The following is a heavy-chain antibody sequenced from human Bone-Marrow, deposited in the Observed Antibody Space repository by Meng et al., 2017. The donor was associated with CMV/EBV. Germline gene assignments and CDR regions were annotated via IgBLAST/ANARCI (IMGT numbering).Heavy chain of an antibody. CDR1: GGSFSGYY. CDR3: ARWASGSRHFDY. Sequence: AETRSLTCGVYGGSFSGYYWSWIRQPPGKGLEWIGEINHSGSTNYNPSLESRVTISVDTSKNQFFLQLTSVSAADTAVYYCARWASGSRHFDYWGQGTLVTVSS. CDR2: INHSGST. J-gene: IGHJ4*02. V-gene: IGHV4-34*01. D-gene: IGHD3-10*01.